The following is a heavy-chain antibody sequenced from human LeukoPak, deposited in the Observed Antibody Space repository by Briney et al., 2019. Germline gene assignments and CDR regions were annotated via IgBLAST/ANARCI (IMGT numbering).Heavy chain of an antibody. V-gene: IGHV1-69*05. CDR3: AREGYYYDSSGYYKEVHWFDP. D-gene: IGHD3-22*01. Sequence: ASVKVSCKASGGTFSSYAISWVRQAPGQGLEWMGGIIPIFGTANYAQKFQGRVTITTDESTSTAYMELSSLRSEDTAVYYCAREGYYYDSSGYYKEVHWFDPWGQGTLVTVSS. CDR2: IIPIFGTA. CDR1: GGTFSSYA. J-gene: IGHJ5*02.